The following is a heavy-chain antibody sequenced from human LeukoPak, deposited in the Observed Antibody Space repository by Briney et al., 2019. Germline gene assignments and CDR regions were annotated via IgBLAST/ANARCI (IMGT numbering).Heavy chain of an antibody. CDR1: GGSITSSNW. V-gene: IGHV4-4*02. D-gene: IGHD4-17*01. J-gene: IGHJ4*02. Sequence: PSGTLSLTCAISGGSITSSNWWTWVLQPPGKGLEWVGEIYLRGNTNYNPSLESRVSISVDESKTQLSLRLESVTAADTAVYYCARGTITTVTDSWGPGTLVTVSS. CDR3: ARGTITTVTDS. CDR2: IYLRGNT.